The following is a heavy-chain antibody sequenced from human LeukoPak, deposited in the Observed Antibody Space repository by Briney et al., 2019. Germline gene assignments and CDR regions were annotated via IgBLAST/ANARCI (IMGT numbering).Heavy chain of an antibody. Sequence: GGSLRLSCAASGFNFNNYSMNWVRQAPGKGLEWVSSISGSSSYIYYADSVKGRFTISRDYAKNSLYLQMNSLRAEDTAVYFCARDNSGYDSPYYYYYYMDVWGKGTTVTVSS. V-gene: IGHV3-21*01. CDR3: ARDNSGYDSPYYYYYYMDV. J-gene: IGHJ6*03. CDR1: GFNFNNYS. D-gene: IGHD5-12*01. CDR2: ISGSSSYI.